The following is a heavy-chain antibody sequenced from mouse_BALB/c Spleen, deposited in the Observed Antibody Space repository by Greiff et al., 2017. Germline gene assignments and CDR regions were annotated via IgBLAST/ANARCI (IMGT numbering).Heavy chain of an antibody. Sequence: EVQLQESGPGLVKPSQSLSLTCSVTGYSITSGYYWNWIRQFPGNKLEWMGYISYDGSNNYNPSLKNRISITRDTSKNQFFLKLNSVTTEDTATYYCARDEATVVADYWGQGTTLTVSS. V-gene: IGHV3-6*02. CDR1: GYSITSGYY. CDR2: ISYDGSN. CDR3: ARDEATVVADY. J-gene: IGHJ2*01. D-gene: IGHD1-1*01.